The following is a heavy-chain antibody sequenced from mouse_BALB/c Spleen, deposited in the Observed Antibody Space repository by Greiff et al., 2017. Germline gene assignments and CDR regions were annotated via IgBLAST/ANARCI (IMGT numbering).Heavy chain of an antibody. Sequence: EVKLLESGGGLVQPGGSMKLSCVASGFTFSNYWMNWVRQSPEKGLEWVAEIRLKSNNYATHYAESVKGRFTISRDDSKSSVYLQMNNLRAEDTGIYYCTRGLYYFDYWGQGTTLTVSS. J-gene: IGHJ2*01. CDR3: TRGLYYFDY. CDR2: IRLKSNNYAT. V-gene: IGHV6-6*02. CDR1: GFTFSNYW.